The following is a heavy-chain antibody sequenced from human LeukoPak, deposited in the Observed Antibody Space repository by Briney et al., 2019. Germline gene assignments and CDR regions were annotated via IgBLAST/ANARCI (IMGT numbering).Heavy chain of an antibody. V-gene: IGHV4-59*12. CDR2: IYHSGST. Sequence: SETLSLTCTVSGGSISSFYCSWIRQSPGRGLEWIGYIYHSGSTYYNPSLKSRVTISVDRSKNQFSLKLSSVTAADTAVYYCASWRKGDAFDIWGQGTMVTVSS. CDR1: GGSISSFY. J-gene: IGHJ3*02. D-gene: IGHD1-14*01. CDR3: ASWRKGDAFDI.